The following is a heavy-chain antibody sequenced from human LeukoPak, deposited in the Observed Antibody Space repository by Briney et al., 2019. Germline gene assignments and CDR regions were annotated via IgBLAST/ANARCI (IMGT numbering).Heavy chain of an antibody. CDR1: GFTFSSYG. V-gene: IGHV3-NL1*01. D-gene: IGHD3-10*01. CDR3: AKYGSGSRYWYFDL. CDR2: IYSGGST. Sequence: GGSLRLSCAASGFTFSSYGMHWVRQAPGKGLEWVSVIYSGGSTYYADSVKGRFTISRHNSKNTLYLQMNSLRAEDTAVYYCAKYGSGSRYWYFDLWGRGTLVTVSS. J-gene: IGHJ2*01.